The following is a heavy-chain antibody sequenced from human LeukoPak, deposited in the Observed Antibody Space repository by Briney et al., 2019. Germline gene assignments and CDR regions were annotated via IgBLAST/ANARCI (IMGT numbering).Heavy chain of an antibody. CDR1: GGSISSYY. CDR3: ARVTGSSGYFVY. J-gene: IGHJ4*02. D-gene: IGHD6-6*01. Sequence: SETLSLTCTVSGGSISSYYWSWIRQPPGKGLEWIGYIYYSGSTNYNPSLKSRVTISVDTSKNQFSLKLSSVTAADTAVYYCARVTGSSGYFVYWGQGTLVTVSS. V-gene: IGHV4-59*01. CDR2: IYYSGST.